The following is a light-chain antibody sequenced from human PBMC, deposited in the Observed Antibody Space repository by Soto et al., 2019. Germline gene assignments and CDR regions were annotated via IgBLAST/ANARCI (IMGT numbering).Light chain of an antibody. J-gene: IGKJ5*01. V-gene: IGKV2-28*01. CDR3: MRGLQST. Sequence: DIVMTQSPLSLPVTPGEPASISCRSSQSLLHSNGYNYLDWYLQKPGQSPQLLIYLGSNRASGVPDRFSGSGSGTDFTLKISRVEAEDVGVYYCMRGLQSTFGQGTRLENK. CDR1: QSLLHSNGYNY. CDR2: LGS.